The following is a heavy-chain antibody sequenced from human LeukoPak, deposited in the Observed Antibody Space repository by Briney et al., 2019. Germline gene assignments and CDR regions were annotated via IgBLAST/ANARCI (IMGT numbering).Heavy chain of an antibody. CDR3: ARARIKGGYYYYGMDV. Sequence: GGSLRLSCAASGFTFSDHYMDWVRQAPGKGLEWVSSISSSSDYIYYADSVKGRFTISRDNAKSSLYLQMNSLRAEDTTVYYCARARIKGGYYYYGMDVWGQGTTVTVSS. J-gene: IGHJ6*02. CDR1: GFTFSDHY. V-gene: IGHV3-21*01. CDR2: ISSSSDYI. D-gene: IGHD2-15*01.